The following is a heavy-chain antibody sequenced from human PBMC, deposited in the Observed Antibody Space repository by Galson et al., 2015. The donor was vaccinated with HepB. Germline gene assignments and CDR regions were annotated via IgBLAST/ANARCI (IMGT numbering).Heavy chain of an antibody. CDR2: ISRGGDTS. CDR1: GFTFTSYG. Sequence: SLRLSCAACGFTFTSYGMSWVRQAPGKGLECVSAISRGGDTSDYADSVKGRFTVSRDSSTNTLYLQMNGLRADDTAVYHCVRGTTAPDYWGQGTLVTVSS. CDR3: VRGTTAPDY. D-gene: IGHD2/OR15-2a*01. J-gene: IGHJ4*02. V-gene: IGHV3-23*01.